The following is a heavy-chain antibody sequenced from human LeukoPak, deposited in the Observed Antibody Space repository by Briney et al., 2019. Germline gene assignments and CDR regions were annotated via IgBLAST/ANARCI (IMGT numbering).Heavy chain of an antibody. V-gene: IGHV4-39*07. CDR1: DGSISSSSYY. D-gene: IGHD3-22*01. Sequence: SETLSLTCTVSDGSISSSSYYWGWIRQPPGKGLEWIGSIYYSGSTYYNPSLKSRVTISVDTSKNQFSLKLSSVTAADTAVYYCARWGTSYYYDSSGIFDYWGQGTLVTVSS. J-gene: IGHJ4*02. CDR3: ARWGTSYYYDSSGIFDY. CDR2: IYYSGST.